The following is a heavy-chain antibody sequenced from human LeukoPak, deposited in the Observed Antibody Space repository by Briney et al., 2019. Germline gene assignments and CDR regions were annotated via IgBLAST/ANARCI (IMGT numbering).Heavy chain of an antibody. V-gene: IGHV4-30-4*08. J-gene: IGHJ4*02. Sequence: TLSLTCTVSGGSISSGDYYWSWIRQPPGKGLEWIGYIYYSGSTYYNPSLKSRVTISVDTSKNQFSLKLSSVTAADTAVYYCARGGYYYGSGSSIPFDYWGQGTLVTVSS. CDR2: IYYSGST. CDR3: ARGGYYYGSGSSIPFDY. CDR1: GGSISSGDYY. D-gene: IGHD3-10*01.